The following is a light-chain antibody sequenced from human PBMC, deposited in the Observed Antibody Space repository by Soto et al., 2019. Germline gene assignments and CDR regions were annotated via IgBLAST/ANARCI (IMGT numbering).Light chain of an antibody. Sequence: DIQMTQSPSSLSASVGARVPIICRASQNIRSRLAWFQQKPGKAPKILIYDASSLESGVPQRFSGSGSGTEFTLTISSLQTDDFSTYYCQQYRSYWTFGQGTKVDIK. J-gene: IGKJ1*01. CDR1: QNIRSR. CDR3: QQYRSYWT. V-gene: IGKV1-5*02. CDR2: DAS.